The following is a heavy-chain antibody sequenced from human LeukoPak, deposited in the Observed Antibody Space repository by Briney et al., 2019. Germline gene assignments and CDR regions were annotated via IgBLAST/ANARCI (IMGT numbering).Heavy chain of an antibody. V-gene: IGHV4-39*01. CDR1: GGSISSSSYY. J-gene: IGHJ6*03. Sequence: KPSETLSLTCTVSGGSISSSSYYWGWIRQPPGKGLEWIGSIYYSGSTYYNPSLKSRVTISVDTSKNQFSLKLSSVTAADTAVYYCARREQQLVPYYYYYYMDVWGKGTTVTVSS. CDR3: ARREQQLVPYYYYYYMDV. D-gene: IGHD6-13*01. CDR2: IYYSGST.